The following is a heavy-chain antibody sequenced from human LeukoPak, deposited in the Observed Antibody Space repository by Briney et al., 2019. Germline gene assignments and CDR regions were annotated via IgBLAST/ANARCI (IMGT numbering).Heavy chain of an antibody. CDR1: GGSISSSSYY. V-gene: IGHV4-39*07. CDR3: ARDTPPIVLMVYAGGSGFDP. D-gene: IGHD2-8*01. Sequence: NPSETLSLTCTVSGGSISSSSYYWGWIRQPPGKGLEWIGRIYYSGSTYYNPSLKSRVTISVDTSKNQFSLKLSSVTAADTAVYYCARDTPPIVLMVYAGGSGFDPWGQGTLVTVSS. J-gene: IGHJ5*02. CDR2: IYYSGST.